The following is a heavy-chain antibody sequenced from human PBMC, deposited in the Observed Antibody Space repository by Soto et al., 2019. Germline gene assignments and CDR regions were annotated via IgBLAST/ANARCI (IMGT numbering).Heavy chain of an antibody. Sequence: GGSLRLSCAASGFTFSSYAMSWVRQAPGKGLEWVSAISGSGGSTYYADSVKGRFTISRDNSKNTLYLQMNSLRAEDTAVYYCAKDFRRYCSSTSCPIDLNYYYYYGMDVWGQGTTVTVSS. CDR2: ISGSGGST. CDR3: AKDFRRYCSSTSCPIDLNYYYYYGMDV. CDR1: GFTFSSYA. J-gene: IGHJ6*02. V-gene: IGHV3-23*01. D-gene: IGHD2-2*01.